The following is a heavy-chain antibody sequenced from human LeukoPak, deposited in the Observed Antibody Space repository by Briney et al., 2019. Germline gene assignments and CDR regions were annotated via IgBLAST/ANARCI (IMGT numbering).Heavy chain of an antibody. CDR2: VNWNAGNT. CDR1: GFTFEDYG. CDR3: TREMEGGSSSWYHFDS. D-gene: IGHD6-13*01. V-gene: IGHV3-20*04. J-gene: IGHJ4*02. Sequence: PGGSLRLSCAASGFTFEDYGMSWVRQAPGKGLEWVSGVNWNAGNTGYADSVKGRFTISRDNAKNSLYLQMNSLRAEDTAVYYCTREMEGGSSSWYHFDSWGQGTLVTVSS.